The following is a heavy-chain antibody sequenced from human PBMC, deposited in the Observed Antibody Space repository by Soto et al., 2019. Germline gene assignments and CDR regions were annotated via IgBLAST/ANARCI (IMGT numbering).Heavy chain of an antibody. J-gene: IGHJ4*02. CDR2: IWYDGSNK. CDR1: GFTFRSYG. CDR3: ARDANYYDSSGYYGY. D-gene: IGHD3-22*01. Sequence: GGSLRLSCAASGFTFRSYGMHWVRQAPGKGLEWVAVIWYDGSNKYYADSVKGRFTISRDNSKNTLYLQMNSLRAEDTAVYYCARDANYYDSSGYYGYWGQGTLVTVSS. V-gene: IGHV3-33*01.